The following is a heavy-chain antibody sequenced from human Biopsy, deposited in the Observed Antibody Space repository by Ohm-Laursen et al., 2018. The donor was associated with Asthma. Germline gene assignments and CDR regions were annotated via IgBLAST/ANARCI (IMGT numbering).Heavy chain of an antibody. Sequence: SSLRLSCSASGFSISSYGMHWVRQAPGKGLEWVTLIWYDGSKKYYSESVKGRFTIARDNSKNTLYLQMNSLRVEDTAVYYCARGREGSGRYFTSHWFDPWGQGTLVTVSS. CDR1: GFSISSYG. V-gene: IGHV3-33*01. J-gene: IGHJ5*02. CDR2: IWYDGSKK. D-gene: IGHD3-10*01. CDR3: ARGREGSGRYFTSHWFDP.